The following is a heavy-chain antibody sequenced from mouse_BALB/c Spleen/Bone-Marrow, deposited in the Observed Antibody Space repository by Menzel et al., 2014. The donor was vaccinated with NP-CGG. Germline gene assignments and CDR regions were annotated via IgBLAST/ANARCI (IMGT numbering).Heavy chain of an antibody. CDR3: ARQYGNYWFAY. D-gene: IGHD2-10*02. CDR1: GFDFSRDW. Sequence: EVKVEESGGGLVQPGGSLKLSCAASGFDFSRDWMTWVRQAPGKGLEWIGEINPDSSTINYAPSLKDKFIISRDNAKNTLDLQMSKVRSEDTALYYCARQYGNYWFAYWGQGTLVTVSA. J-gene: IGHJ3*01. CDR2: INPDSSTI. V-gene: IGHV4-1*02.